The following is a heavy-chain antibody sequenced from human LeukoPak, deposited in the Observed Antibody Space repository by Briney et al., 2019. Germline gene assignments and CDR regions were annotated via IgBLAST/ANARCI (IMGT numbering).Heavy chain of an antibody. CDR1: GFTFSSYA. Sequence: AGSLRLSCAASGFTFSSYAMSWVRQAPGKGLEWVSAISGSGGSTYYAGSVKGRFTISRDNSKNTLYMQMKSLRAEDTAVYYCAKVRIQLVSEPEFDYWGQGTLVTVSS. V-gene: IGHV3-23*01. J-gene: IGHJ4*02. D-gene: IGHD5-18*01. CDR3: AKVRIQLVSEPEFDY. CDR2: ISGSGGST.